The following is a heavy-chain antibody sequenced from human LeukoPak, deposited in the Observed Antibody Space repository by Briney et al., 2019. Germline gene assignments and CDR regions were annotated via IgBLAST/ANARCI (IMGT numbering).Heavy chain of an antibody. CDR2: IYSGGST. D-gene: IGHD3-22*01. J-gene: IGHJ4*02. CDR3: VTERGDSSGYYYLDY. CDR1: GFTVSSNY. V-gene: IGHV3-66*01. Sequence: GGSLRLSCAASGFTVSSNYMSWVRQAPGKGLEWVSVIYSGGSTYYADSVKGRFTISRDNSKNTLYLQMNSLRAEDTAVYYCVTERGDSSGYYYLDYWGQGTLVTVSS.